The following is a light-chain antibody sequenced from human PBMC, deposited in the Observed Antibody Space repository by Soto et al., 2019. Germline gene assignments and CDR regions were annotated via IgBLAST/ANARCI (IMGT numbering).Light chain of an antibody. CDR3: QQSNDWPLT. V-gene: IGKV3-15*01. CDR2: GAS. Sequence: EIVMTQSPVTLSVSPGERVTLSCRASQSVGSSLAWYQQKPGQAPRLLISGASTRATSVPARFSASGSGTEFTLTISSLQSEDVAVYYCQQSNDWPLTFGQGTKVEAK. J-gene: IGKJ1*01. CDR1: QSVGSS.